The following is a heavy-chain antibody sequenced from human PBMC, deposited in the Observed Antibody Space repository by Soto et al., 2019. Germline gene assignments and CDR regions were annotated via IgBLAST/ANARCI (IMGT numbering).Heavy chain of an antibody. J-gene: IGHJ6*02. CDR1: GFTLSSFT. CDR2: INSGSSFI. D-gene: IGHD1-1*01. Sequence: DVQLVESGGGLVKPEGSLRLSCAASGFTLSSFTMNWVRQTPEKGLEWISSINSGSSFIYYADSVRGRFTISRDDAKNSLYLQMNSLSAGDTALYYCARETESYSSNDGLMDVWGQGTTVIVSS. CDR3: ARETESYSSNDGLMDV. V-gene: IGHV3-21*01.